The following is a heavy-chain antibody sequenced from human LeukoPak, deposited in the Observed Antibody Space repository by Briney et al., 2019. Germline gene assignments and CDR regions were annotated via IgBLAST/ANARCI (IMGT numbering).Heavy chain of an antibody. D-gene: IGHD2-15*01. Sequence: GGSLRLSCAASGFTFSSYSMNWVRQAPGKGLEWVSSISSSSSYIYYADSVKGRFTISRDNAKNSLYLQMNSLRAEDTAVYYCARPYCSGGSCYPGYFDYWGQGTLVTVSS. CDR1: GFTFSSYS. J-gene: IGHJ4*02. CDR2: ISSSSSYI. V-gene: IGHV3-21*01. CDR3: ARPYCSGGSCYPGYFDY.